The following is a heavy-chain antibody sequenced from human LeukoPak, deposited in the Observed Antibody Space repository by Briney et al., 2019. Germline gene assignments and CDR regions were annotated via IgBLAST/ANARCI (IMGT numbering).Heavy chain of an antibody. CDR2: INHSGST. V-gene: IGHV4-34*01. CDR1: GGSFSGYY. J-gene: IGHJ3*01. Sequence: MTSETLSLTCAVYGGSFSGYYWSWIRQPPGKGLEWIGEINHSGSTNYNPSLKSRVTISVDTSKNQFSLKLSSVTAADTAVYYCARENLDGFDVWGQGTMVTVSS. CDR3: ARENLDGFDV.